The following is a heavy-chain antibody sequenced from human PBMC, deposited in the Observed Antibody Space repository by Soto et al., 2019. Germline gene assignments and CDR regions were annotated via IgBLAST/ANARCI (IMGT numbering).Heavy chain of an antibody. CDR2: ISGIGTTT. Sequence: EVQLLESGGGLVQPGGSLRLSCAASGFTFSSYAMSWVRQAPGKGLEWVSTISGIGTTTYYADSVKGRFTISRDNSKNTLYLQMNSLRAEDTAVYYCAKDLTSVGAWMCFDYWGQGNLVTVSS. V-gene: IGHV3-23*01. D-gene: IGHD1-26*01. J-gene: IGHJ4*02. CDR1: GFTFSSYA. CDR3: AKDLTSVGAWMCFDY.